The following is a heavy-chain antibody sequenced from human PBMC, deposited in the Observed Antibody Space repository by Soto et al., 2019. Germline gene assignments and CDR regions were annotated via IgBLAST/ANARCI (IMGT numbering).Heavy chain of an antibody. CDR3: ARHVAVPGTRGFDC. CDR1: GGSVSSGNW. Sequence: QVQLQESGPGLVKPSGTLSLTCAVSGGSVSSGNWWSWVRQPPGKGLEWIGETYHSGTTNYNPSLKSRVTISLDKSKNQISLNLRSVTAADTAVYYCARHVAVPGTRGFDCWGQGTLVTVSS. CDR2: TYHSGTT. D-gene: IGHD6-19*01. V-gene: IGHV4-4*02. J-gene: IGHJ4*02.